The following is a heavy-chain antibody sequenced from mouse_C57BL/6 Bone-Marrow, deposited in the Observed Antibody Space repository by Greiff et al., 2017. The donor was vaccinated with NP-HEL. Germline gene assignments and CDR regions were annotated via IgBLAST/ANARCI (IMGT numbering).Heavy chain of an antibody. J-gene: IGHJ3*01. D-gene: IGHD1-1*01. Sequence: QVHVKQPGAELVRPGSSVKLSCKASGYTFTSYWMHWVKQRPIQGLEWIGNIDPSDSETHYNQKFKDKATLTVDKSSSTAHMQLSSLTSEDSAVYYCARQGITTVPAWFAYWGQGTLVTVSA. CDR3: ARQGITTVPAWFAY. CDR2: IDPSDSET. CDR1: GYTFTSYW. V-gene: IGHV1-52*01.